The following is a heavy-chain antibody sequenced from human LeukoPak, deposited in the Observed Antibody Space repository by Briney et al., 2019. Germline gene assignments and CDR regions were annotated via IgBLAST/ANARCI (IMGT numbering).Heavy chain of an antibody. V-gene: IGHV1-2*02. D-gene: IGHD3-3*01. CDR1: GYTFTGYY. Sequence: ASVKVSCKASGYTFTGYYMHWVRQAPGQGLEWMGWINPNSGGTNYAQKFQGRVTMTRDTSISTAYMELSRLRSDDTAVYYCARGLFWQKNYFDYWGQGTLVTVSS. J-gene: IGHJ4*02. CDR2: INPNSGGT. CDR3: ARGLFWQKNYFDY.